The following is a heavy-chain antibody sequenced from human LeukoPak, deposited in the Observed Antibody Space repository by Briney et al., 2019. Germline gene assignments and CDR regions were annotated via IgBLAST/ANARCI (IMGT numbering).Heavy chain of an antibody. D-gene: IGHD5-12*01. CDR3: ARVRSGYSGYEFDY. CDR2: IYYSGST. V-gene: IGHV4-59*01. J-gene: IGHJ4*02. CDR1: GGSISSYY. Sequence: SETLSLTCTVSGGSISSYYWSWIRQPPGKGLEWIGYIYYSGSTNYNPPLKSRVTISVDTSKNQFSLKLSSVTAADTAVYYCARVRSGYSGYEFDYWGQGTLVTVSS.